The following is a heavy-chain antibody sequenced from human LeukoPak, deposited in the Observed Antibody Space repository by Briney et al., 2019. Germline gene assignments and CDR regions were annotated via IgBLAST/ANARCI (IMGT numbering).Heavy chain of an antibody. CDR2: INPNSGGT. D-gene: IGHD3-22*01. V-gene: IGHV1-2*02. Sequence: ASVKVSCKASGYTFSGYYMHCVRQAPGQGLEWMGWINPNSGGTNYAQTFQGRVTMTRDTSISTAYMELRRLSSDDAAVYYCPSGMGAHYDSSGYPDDAFEIWGQGTMVTASS. CDR3: PSGMGAHYDSSGYPDDAFEI. CDR1: GYTFSGYY. J-gene: IGHJ3*02.